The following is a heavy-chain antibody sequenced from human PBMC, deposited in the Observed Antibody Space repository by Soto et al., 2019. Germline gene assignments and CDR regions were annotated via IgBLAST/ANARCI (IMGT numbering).Heavy chain of an antibody. J-gene: IGHJ4*02. CDR3: ARGGPNGSHFDY. D-gene: IGHD1-1*01. Sequence: VQLVESGGGVVQPGKSVSLSCAASGFTFRNYGMHWVRQAPGKGLEWVAVIWYDGSDKYYVDSVKGRFTISRDNSKNTLYLRMNSLRAEDTAVYYCARGGPNGSHFDYWGQGTLVTVSS. CDR1: GFTFRNYG. V-gene: IGHV3-33*01. CDR2: IWYDGSDK.